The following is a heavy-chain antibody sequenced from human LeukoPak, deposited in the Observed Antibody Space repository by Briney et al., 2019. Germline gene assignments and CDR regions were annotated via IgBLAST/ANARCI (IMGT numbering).Heavy chain of an antibody. D-gene: IGHD5-18*01. Sequence: PSETLSLTCTVSSGPISGYYWNWIRQSPGKGLEWIGYIYYNGNTNYNPSLNSRVNISVDTSKNQFSLKMSSVTAADTAIYYCARQAIQLCPHNWFDPWGQGTLVTVSS. J-gene: IGHJ5*02. CDR1: SGPISGYY. V-gene: IGHV4-59*08. CDR2: IYYNGNT. CDR3: ARQAIQLCPHNWFDP.